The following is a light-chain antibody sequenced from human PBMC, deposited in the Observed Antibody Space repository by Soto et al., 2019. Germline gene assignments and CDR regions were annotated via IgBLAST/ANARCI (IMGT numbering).Light chain of an antibody. V-gene: IGKV1-5*03. Sequence: IQMAPSPSTLSASVGDRVTITFRASQSISNWLAWYQQKPGKAPKLLIYKASNLESGVPSRFNGTGSGTDFTLTISSLQPDDFASYYCQQYNTYWTFGQGTKVDIK. J-gene: IGKJ1*01. CDR2: KAS. CDR1: QSISNW. CDR3: QQYNTYWT.